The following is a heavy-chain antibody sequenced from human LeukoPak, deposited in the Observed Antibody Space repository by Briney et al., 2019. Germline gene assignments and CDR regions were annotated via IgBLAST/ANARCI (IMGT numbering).Heavy chain of an antibody. D-gene: IGHD2-8*01. CDR3: ARGLGYCTNGVCYTVFRPPYFDY. Sequence: SETLSLTCAVYGGSFSGYYWSWIRQPPGKGLEWIGEINHSGSTNYNPSLKSRVTISVDTSKNQFSLKLSSVTAADTAVYYCARGLGYCTNGVCYTVFRPPYFDYWGQGTLVTVSS. V-gene: IGHV4-34*01. CDR2: INHSGST. CDR1: GGSFSGYY. J-gene: IGHJ4*02.